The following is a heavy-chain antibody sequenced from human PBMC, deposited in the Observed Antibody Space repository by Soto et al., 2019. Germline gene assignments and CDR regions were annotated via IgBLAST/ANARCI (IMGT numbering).Heavy chain of an antibody. D-gene: IGHD4-17*01. CDR1: GYSISSGYY. CDR3: ARPRVASTAYDAFDI. Sequence: QVQLQESGPGLVKTSATLSLTRAVSGYSISSGYYWGWVRQPPWKGLEWIGSIYHSGNHYYHPSLKSRVTISVDPYKHQCSLKRSYVTAADTAVYYCARPRVASTAYDAFDIWGQGTLVTVSS. J-gene: IGHJ3*02. CDR2: IYHSGNH. V-gene: IGHV4-38-2*01.